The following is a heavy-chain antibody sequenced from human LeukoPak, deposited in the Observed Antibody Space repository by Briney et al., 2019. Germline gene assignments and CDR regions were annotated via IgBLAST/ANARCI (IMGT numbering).Heavy chain of an antibody. CDR3: PKDRSSSYGVDV. V-gene: IGHV3-23*01. D-gene: IGHD6-13*01. J-gene: IGHJ6*02. CDR1: GFTFSSYA. CDR2: ISVSVGST. Sequence: GGSLRLSCAASGFTFSSYAMSWVRQAPGKGLEWVSSISVSVGSTYYADSVKGRFTISRDNSKNTLYLQMNSLRAEDTAVYYCPKDRSSSYGVDVWGRGTTVIVSS.